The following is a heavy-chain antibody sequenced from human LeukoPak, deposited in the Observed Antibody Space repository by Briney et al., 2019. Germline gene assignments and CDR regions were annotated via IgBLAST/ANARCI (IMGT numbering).Heavy chain of an antibody. CDR3: ARDGYYYGSGSYYNRNWFDP. CDR2: INPSGGST. D-gene: IGHD3-10*01. J-gene: IGHJ5*02. CDR1: GYTFTSYY. Sequence: GASVKLSCKASGYTFTSYYMHWVRQAPGQGLEWMGIINPSGGSTSYAQKFQGRVTMTRDMSTSTVYMELSSLRSEDTAVYYCARDGYYYGSGSYYNRNWFDPWGQGTLVTVSS. V-gene: IGHV1-46*01.